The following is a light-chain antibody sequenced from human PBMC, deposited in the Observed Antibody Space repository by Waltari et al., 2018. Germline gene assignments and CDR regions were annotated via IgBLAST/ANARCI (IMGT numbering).Light chain of an antibody. J-gene: IGKJ4*01. CDR1: QPITSNS. CDR2: ASS. V-gene: IGKV3-20*01. Sequence: EIVLTQSPGTLSLSPGEGATLSCRASQPITSNSLAWYQQRPGQAPRLLIHASSSRATGIPDRFSGSGSGTDFTLFITTLEPEDFAVYYCQQYATSPLTFGEGTKVDIK. CDR3: QQYATSPLT.